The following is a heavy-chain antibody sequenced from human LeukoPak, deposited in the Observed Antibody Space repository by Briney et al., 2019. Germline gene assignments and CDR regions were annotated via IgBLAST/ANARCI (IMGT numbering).Heavy chain of an antibody. CDR3: ARDTYYDFWSGYVPGAFDI. V-gene: IGHV1-46*01. Sequence: GASVKVSCKASGYTFTSYYMHWVRQAPGQGLEGMGIINPSGGSTSYAQKFQGRVTMTRDMSTSKVYMELSSLRSEDTAVYYCARDTYYDFWSGYVPGAFDIWGQGTMVTVSS. CDR1: GYTFTSYY. J-gene: IGHJ3*02. CDR2: INPSGGST. D-gene: IGHD3-3*01.